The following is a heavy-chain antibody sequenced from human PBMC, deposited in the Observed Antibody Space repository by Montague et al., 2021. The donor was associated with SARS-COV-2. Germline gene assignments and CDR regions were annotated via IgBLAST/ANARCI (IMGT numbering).Heavy chain of an antibody. Sequence: SETLSFTCTVSGSSIDSYYWSWLRQPPGKGLEWIGYIYYRGTTNYNPSLASRVTMSVDTSKNQFSLNLSSVAAADTAMYYCARELQYNWFDPWGQGTLVTVSS. CDR3: ARELQYNWFDP. CDR1: GSSIDSYY. J-gene: IGHJ5*02. V-gene: IGHV4-59*01. CDR2: IYYRGTT. D-gene: IGHD2-21*02.